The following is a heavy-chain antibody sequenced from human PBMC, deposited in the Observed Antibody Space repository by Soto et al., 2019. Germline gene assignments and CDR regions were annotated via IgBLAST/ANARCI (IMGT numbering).Heavy chain of an antibody. Sequence: EVQLLESGGGLVQPGGSLRLSCAAFGFTFSSYGMSWVRQAPGKGLEWVSAISGSGGSTYYADSVKGRFTISRDNSKNTLYLQMNSLRAEDTAVYYCAKDPCGSSGGSCHYGMDVWGQGTTVTVSS. V-gene: IGHV3-23*01. CDR2: ISGSGGST. J-gene: IGHJ6*02. CDR1: GFTFSSYG. D-gene: IGHD2-15*01. CDR3: AKDPCGSSGGSCHYGMDV.